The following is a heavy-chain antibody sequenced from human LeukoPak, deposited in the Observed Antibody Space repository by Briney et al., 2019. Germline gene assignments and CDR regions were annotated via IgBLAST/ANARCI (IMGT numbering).Heavy chain of an antibody. CDR1: GFTFSSYA. V-gene: IGHV3-23*01. D-gene: IGHD3-22*01. J-gene: IGHJ4*02. Sequence: GGSLRLSCAASGFTFSSYAMSWVRQAPGKGLEWVSAISGSGGSTYYADSVKGRFTISRDNSKNTLYLQMNSLRAEDTAVYYCAKVGDYYDSSGYSNWGQGTLVTVSS. CDR3: AKVGDYYDSSGYSN. CDR2: ISGSGGST.